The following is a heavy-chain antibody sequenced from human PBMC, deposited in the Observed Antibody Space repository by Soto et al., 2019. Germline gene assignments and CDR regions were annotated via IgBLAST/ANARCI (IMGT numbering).Heavy chain of an antibody. D-gene: IGHD3-10*01. J-gene: IGHJ5*02. CDR2: IKQDGTDK. CDR1: GFSFSNYW. V-gene: IGHV3-7*03. CDR3: ARQTRAPES. Sequence: GGSLRLSCAASGFSFSNYWMTWLRQAPGKGLECVANIKQDGTDKYYVDSVKGRFTISRDNAKNSLYLQMDSLRAEDTAMYYCARQTRAPESWGQGTLVTVSS.